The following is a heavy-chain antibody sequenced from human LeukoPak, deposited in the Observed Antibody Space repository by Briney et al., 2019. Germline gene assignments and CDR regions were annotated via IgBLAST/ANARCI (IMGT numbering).Heavy chain of an antibody. V-gene: IGHV3-33*01. J-gene: IGHJ4*02. CDR3: ARWGDGKRFDY. D-gene: IGHD2-21*02. CDR1: GFTFSNHG. CDR2: IWYDGSNQ. Sequence: PGGSLRLSCAASGFTFSNHGMHWVRQAQGKGLEWVAVIWYDGSNQYYADSVKGRFTISRDNSKKMVYLQMNSLRAEDTATYYCARWGDGKRFDYWGQGTLVTVSS.